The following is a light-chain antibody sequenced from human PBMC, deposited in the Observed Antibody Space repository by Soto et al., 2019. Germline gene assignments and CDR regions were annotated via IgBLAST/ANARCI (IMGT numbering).Light chain of an antibody. J-gene: IGKJ1*01. CDR3: QQYGSSPT. CDR2: AAS. V-gene: IGKV3-20*01. Sequence: EIVLTQSPGTLSLSPGERATLSCRASQSVSSSYLAWYQQKPGQAPRLLIYAASSRATGIPDRFSGSGSAKDFTLTISRLEPEDFAVYYCQQYGSSPTFGQGTKVEIK. CDR1: QSVSSSY.